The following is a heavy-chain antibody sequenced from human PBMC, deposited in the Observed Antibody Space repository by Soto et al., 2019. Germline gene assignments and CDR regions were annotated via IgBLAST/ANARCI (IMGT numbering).Heavy chain of an antibody. Sequence: SETLSLTCAVYGGSLSGYNWNWIRQPPGKGLEWIGEINHSGSTDYNQSLKGRVAISLDTSKNQFSLKLASVTAADTAVYYCARAPPTARTYYYDSSGYSPLDYWGQGTLVTVSS. D-gene: IGHD3-22*01. CDR3: ARAPPTARTYYYDSSGYSPLDY. CDR1: GGSLSGYN. CDR2: INHSGST. V-gene: IGHV4-34*01. J-gene: IGHJ4*02.